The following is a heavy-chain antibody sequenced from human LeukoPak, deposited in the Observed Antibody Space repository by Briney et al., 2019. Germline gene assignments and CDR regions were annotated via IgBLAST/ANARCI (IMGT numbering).Heavy chain of an antibody. V-gene: IGHV1-18*01. CDR3: ARAGTTLLLDY. Sequence: ASVKVSCKASGYTFTSCGISWVRQAPGQGLQWMGWISAHNGNTNYAQKLQGRVTMTTDTSTSTVYMEVRSLRSDDTAVYYCARAGTTLLLDYWGQGTLVTVSS. D-gene: IGHD4-11*01. J-gene: IGHJ4*02. CDR2: ISAHNGNT. CDR1: GYTFTSCG.